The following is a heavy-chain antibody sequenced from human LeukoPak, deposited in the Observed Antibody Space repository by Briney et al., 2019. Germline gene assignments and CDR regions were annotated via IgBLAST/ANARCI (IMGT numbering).Heavy chain of an antibody. CDR3: ARVKVQGAVIGMDV. J-gene: IGHJ6*02. V-gene: IGHV4-34*01. CDR1: GVSFSGYY. D-gene: IGHD1-1*01. Sequence: SETQSLTCAVYGVSFSGYYWSWIRQPPGKGLEWIGEINHSGSTNYNPSLKSRVTISEDTSKNQFSLKLSSVTAADTAVYYCARVKVQGAVIGMDVWGQGTTVTVSS. CDR2: INHSGST.